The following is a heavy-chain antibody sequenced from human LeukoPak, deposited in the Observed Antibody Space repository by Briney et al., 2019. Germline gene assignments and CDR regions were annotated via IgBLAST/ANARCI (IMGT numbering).Heavy chain of an antibody. CDR1: GFTFSNFA. D-gene: IGHD6-19*01. J-gene: IGHJ4*02. CDR2: ISGNTHNT. Sequence: QPGGSLRLSCAASGFTFSNFAMSWVRQAPEKGLEWVSTISGNTHNTYYTDSMKGRFTISRDDSKSTLFLQMNSLRAEDTAIYYCAKDRLYSSGWYGNLFDYWGQGTLVTVSS. CDR3: AKDRLYSSGWYGNLFDY. V-gene: IGHV3-23*01.